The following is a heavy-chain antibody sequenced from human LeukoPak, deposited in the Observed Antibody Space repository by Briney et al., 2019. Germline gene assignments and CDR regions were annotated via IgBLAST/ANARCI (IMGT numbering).Heavy chain of an antibody. CDR2: IRYDGSNK. J-gene: IGHJ4*02. D-gene: IGHD3-10*01. CDR3: VGLTWGVFDY. V-gene: IGHV3-30*02. Sequence: GGSLRLSCAASGFTFSSYGMHWVRRAPGKGLEWVAFIRYDGSNKYYADSVKGRFTISRDNSKNTLYLQMNSLRAEDTAVYYCVGLTWGVFDYWGQGTLVTVSS. CDR1: GFTFSSYG.